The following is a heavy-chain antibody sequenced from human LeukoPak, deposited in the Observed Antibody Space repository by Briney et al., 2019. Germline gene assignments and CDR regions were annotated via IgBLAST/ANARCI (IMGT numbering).Heavy chain of an antibody. D-gene: IGHD1-26*01. CDR1: GFTFSSYG. CDR2: IRYDGSNK. J-gene: IGHJ4*02. V-gene: IGHV3-30*02. CDR3: ARWKEGATGRIPISYFDY. Sequence: PGGSLRLSCAASGFTFSSYGMHWVRQAPGKGLEWVAFIRYDGSNKYYADSVKGRFTISRDSSKNTLYLQMNSLRAEDTAVYYCARWKEGATGRIPISYFDYWGQGTLVTVSS.